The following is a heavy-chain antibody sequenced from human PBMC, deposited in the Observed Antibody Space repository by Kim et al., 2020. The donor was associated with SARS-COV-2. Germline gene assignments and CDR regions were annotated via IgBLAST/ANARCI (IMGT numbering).Heavy chain of an antibody. CDR2: ISSSSSYT. J-gene: IGHJ5*02. V-gene: IGHV3-11*06. CDR1: GFTFSDYY. CDR3: ARERGLLMNCSGGSCYTNWFDP. Sequence: GGSLRLSCAASGFTFSDYYMSWIRQAPGKGLEWVSYISSSSSYTNYADSVKGRFTISRDNAKNSLYLQMNSLRAEDTAVYYCARERGLLMNCSGGSCYTNWFDPWGQGTLVTVSS. D-gene: IGHD2-15*01.